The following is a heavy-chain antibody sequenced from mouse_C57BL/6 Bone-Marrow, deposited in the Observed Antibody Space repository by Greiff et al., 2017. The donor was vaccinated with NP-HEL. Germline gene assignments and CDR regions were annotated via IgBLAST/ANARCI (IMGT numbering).Heavy chain of an antibody. CDR1: GYTFTSYW. J-gene: IGHJ2*01. CDR2: IYPGSGST. Sequence: VKLMESGAELVKPGASVKMSCKASGYTFTSYWITWVKQRPGQGLEWIGDIYPGSGSTNYNEKFKSKATLTVDTSSSTAYMQLSSLTSEDSAVYYCARWNRGNYFDYWGQGTTLTVSS. V-gene: IGHV1-55*01. CDR3: ARWNRGNYFDY.